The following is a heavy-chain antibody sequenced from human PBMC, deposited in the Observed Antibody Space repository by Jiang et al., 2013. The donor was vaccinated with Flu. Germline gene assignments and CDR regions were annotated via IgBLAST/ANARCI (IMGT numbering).Heavy chain of an antibody. J-gene: IGHJ6*02. D-gene: IGHD3-9*01. Sequence: ELKKPGGRQXRXPVRLLAYSFTKYALTWCDRPLDKGLSGWDGSIPKLGTQPYAQAFTGRFVFSSDASVSTTYLHISDLKAEDTAVYYCAREGYYFDNTGSPRSHGLDVWGQGTAVTVSS. CDR1: AYSFTKYA. V-gene: IGHV7-4-1*02. CDR3: AREGYYFDNTGSPRSHGLDV. CDR2: SIPKLGT.